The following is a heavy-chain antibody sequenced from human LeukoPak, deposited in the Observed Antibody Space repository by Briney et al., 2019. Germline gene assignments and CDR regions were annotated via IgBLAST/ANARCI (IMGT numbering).Heavy chain of an antibody. J-gene: IGHJ4*02. CDR3: ARGKMVGATAWGGLDY. CDR2: INWNGGST. V-gene: IGHV3-20*04. CDR1: GFTFSTYD. Sequence: GGSLRLSCAASGFTFSTYDMNWVRQAPGKGLEWVSNINWNGGSTGYADSVKGRFTISRDNAKNSLYLQMNSLRAEDTAFYYCARGKMVGATAWGGLDYWGQGTLVTVSS. D-gene: IGHD1-26*01.